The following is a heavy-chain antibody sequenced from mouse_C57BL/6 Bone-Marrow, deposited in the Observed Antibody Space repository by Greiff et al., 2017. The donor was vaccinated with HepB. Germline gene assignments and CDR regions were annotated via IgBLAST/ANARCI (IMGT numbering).Heavy chain of an antibody. V-gene: IGHV1-5*01. CDR2: IYPGNSDT. J-gene: IGHJ1*03. CDR1: GYTFTSYW. D-gene: IGHD1-1*01. CDR3: TREDYYGSSPYFDV. Sequence: VQLQQSGTVLARPGASVKMSCKTSGYTFTSYWMHWVKQRPGQGLEWIGAIYPGNSDTSYNQKFKGKAKLTAVTSASTAYMELSSLTNEDSAVYYSTREDYYGSSPYFDVWGTGTTVTVSS.